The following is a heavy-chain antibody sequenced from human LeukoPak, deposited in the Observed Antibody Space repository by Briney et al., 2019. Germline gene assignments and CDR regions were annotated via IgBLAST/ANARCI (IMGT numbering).Heavy chain of an antibody. CDR2: IWYDGSNK. CDR1: GFTFSSYG. V-gene: IGHV3-33*06. D-gene: IGHD2-2*01. CDR3: AKDRGAYCSSTSCYLDY. J-gene: IGHJ4*02. Sequence: GGSLRLSCAASGFTFSSYGMHWVRQAPGKGLEWVAVIWYDGSNKYYADSVKGRFTISRDNSKNTLYLQMNSLGAEDTAVYYCAKDRGAYCSSTSCYLDYWGQGTLVTVSS.